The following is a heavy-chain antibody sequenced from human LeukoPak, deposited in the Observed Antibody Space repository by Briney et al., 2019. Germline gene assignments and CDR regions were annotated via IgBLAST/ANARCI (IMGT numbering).Heavy chain of an antibody. CDR1: GYSFPSYW. J-gene: IGHJ2*01. V-gene: IGHV5-51*01. D-gene: IGHD1-1*01. CDR2: IYPGDSDI. CDR3: ARGEPAKPWVEREDWYFHL. Sequence: GESLKTSCKGPGYSFPSYWIGWVRQMPGKGLEWMGIIYPGDSDIRYSPSFQGQVTISADKSISTAYLQWSSLKASDTAMYSCARGEPAKPWVEREDWYFHLWGRSNLVTVSS.